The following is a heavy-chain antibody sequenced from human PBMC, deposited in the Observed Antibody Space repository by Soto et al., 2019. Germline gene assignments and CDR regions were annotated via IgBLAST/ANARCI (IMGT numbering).Heavy chain of an antibody. J-gene: IGHJ3*02. V-gene: IGHV4-34*01. D-gene: IGHD6-13*01. CDR2: INHSGST. Sequence: SETLSLSCAVYGGSFSGYYWSWMRQAPGKGLEWIGEINHSGSTNYNPSLKSRVTISVDTSKNQFSLKLTSLTAADTAVYYCARGTNIEIAAAGTFRPCAIDIWGQGTMVTVSS. CDR1: GGSFSGYY. CDR3: ARGTNIEIAAAGTFRPCAIDI.